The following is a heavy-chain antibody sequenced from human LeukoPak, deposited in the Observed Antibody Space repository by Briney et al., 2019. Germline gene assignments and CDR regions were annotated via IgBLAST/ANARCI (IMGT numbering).Heavy chain of an antibody. D-gene: IGHD1-26*01. Sequence: GGSLRLSCAASGFTFSNYNMNWVRQAPGKGLEWVSSITSTSSYIYYADSVKGRFTISRDNAENSLYLQMNSLRSEDTAVYYCARDPYSGSYGDYYYYYMDVWGKGTTVTISS. CDR1: GFTFSNYN. CDR3: ARDPYSGSYGDYYYYYMDV. CDR2: ITSTSSYI. J-gene: IGHJ6*03. V-gene: IGHV3-21*01.